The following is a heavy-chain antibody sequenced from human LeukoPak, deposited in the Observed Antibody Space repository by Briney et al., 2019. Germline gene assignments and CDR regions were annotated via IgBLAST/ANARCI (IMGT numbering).Heavy chain of an antibody. D-gene: IGHD2-15*01. V-gene: IGHV1-8*01. CDR3: ARRYCSGGSCYGFELLDC. J-gene: IGHJ4*02. CDR2: MNPNSGNT. CDR1: GYTFTSYD. Sequence: SVKVSCKASGYTFTSYDINWVRQATGQGLEWMGWMNPNSGNTGYAQKFQGRVTMTRNTSISTAYMELSSLRSEDTAVYYCARRYCSGGSCYGFELLDCWGQGTLVTVSS.